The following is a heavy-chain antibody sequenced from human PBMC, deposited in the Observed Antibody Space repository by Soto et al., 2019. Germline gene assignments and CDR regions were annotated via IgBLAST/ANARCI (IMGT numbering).Heavy chain of an antibody. CDR2: IYSGGST. J-gene: IGHJ4*02. CDR1: GFTRTYNY. Sequence: GGSLRLSCAAFGFTRTYNYSNWVIKTPGKGLEWVSLIYSGGSTYYADSVNGRFTISRDNSKNTLYLQMNSLRVEDTAVYYCARDAGMGFNNYGPQFDYWGQGTLVTVSS. CDR3: ARDAGMGFNNYGPQFDY. V-gene: IGHV3-53*01. D-gene: IGHD3-16*01.